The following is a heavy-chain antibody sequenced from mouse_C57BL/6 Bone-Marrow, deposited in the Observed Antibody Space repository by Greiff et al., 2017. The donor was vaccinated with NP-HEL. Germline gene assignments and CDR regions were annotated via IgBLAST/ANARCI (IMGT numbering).Heavy chain of an antibody. V-gene: IGHV5-4*03. J-gene: IGHJ3*01. Sequence: EVKLVESGGGLVKPGGSLKLSCAASGFTFSSYAISWVRQTPEKRLEWVATISDGGSYTYYPDNVKGRFTISRDNAKNNLYLQMSHLKSEDTAMYYCANDYDGGAWFAYWGQGTLVTVSA. CDR2: ISDGGSYT. D-gene: IGHD2-4*01. CDR3: ANDYDGGAWFAY. CDR1: GFTFSSYA.